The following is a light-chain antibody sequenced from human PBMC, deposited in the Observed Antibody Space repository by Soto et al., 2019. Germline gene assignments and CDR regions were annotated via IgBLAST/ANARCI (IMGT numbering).Light chain of an antibody. CDR3: QQYVSSYPWT. J-gene: IGKJ1*01. CDR1: QSVSSNY. V-gene: IGKV3-20*01. Sequence: ENVLTQSPGTLSLSPGERDTLSCRASQSVSSNYLAWYKQKPGQAPRLLIYGASSRATGIPDRFNGSGSGTDFTLTIRRLEPEDFAVYYFQQYVSSYPWTVGQGTKVDIK. CDR2: GAS.